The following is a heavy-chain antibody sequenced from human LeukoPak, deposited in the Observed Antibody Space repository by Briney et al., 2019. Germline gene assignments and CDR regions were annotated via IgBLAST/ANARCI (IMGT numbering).Heavy chain of an antibody. CDR3: AREVVAAAGTDD. CDR2: INPNSGGT. V-gene: IGHV1-2*02. D-gene: IGHD6-13*01. Sequence: ALVKVSCKGSGYTFTGYYMHWVRQAPGQGLEWMGWINPNSGGTNYAQKFQGRVTMTRDTSISTAYMELSRLRSDDTAVYYCAREVVAAAGTDDWGQGTLVTVSS. J-gene: IGHJ4*02. CDR1: GYTFTGYY.